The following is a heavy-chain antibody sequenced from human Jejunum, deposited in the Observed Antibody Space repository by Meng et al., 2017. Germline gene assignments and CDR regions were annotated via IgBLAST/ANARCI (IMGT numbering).Heavy chain of an antibody. Sequence: SETLSLTCTVSGGSVSSSTHYWGWIRQPPGKGLEWIGTVYFNGNTNYNPSLKSRVTMSIDTSKNQFSLKLNSLTAADTAVYYCATRTDFSGSGILPNWGPGTLVTVSS. CDR2: VYFNGNT. CDR1: GGSVSSSTHY. D-gene: IGHD3-10*01. CDR3: ATRTDFSGSGILPN. V-gene: IGHV4-39*07. J-gene: IGHJ4*02.